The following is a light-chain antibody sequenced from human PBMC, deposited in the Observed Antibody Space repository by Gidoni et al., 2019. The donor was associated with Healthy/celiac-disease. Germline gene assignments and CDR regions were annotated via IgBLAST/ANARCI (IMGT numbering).Light chain of an antibody. CDR2: EGS. Sequence: QSALTQPASVSGSPGQSITISCTGTSSDVGSYTLVSWYQHHPVKAPKLMIYEGSKRPSGVSNRFSGSKSGNTASLTISGLQAEDEADYYCCSYAGTSYVFGTGTKVTVL. CDR1: SSDVGSYTL. CDR3: CSYAGTSYV. V-gene: IGLV2-23*01. J-gene: IGLJ1*01.